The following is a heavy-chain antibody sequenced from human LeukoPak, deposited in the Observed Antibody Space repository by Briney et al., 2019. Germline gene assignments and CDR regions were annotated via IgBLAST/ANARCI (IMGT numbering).Heavy chain of an antibody. CDR1: GYTLTELS. Sequence: GASVKVSCKVSGYTLTELSMHWVRQAPGKGLEWMGGFDPEDGETIYAQKFQGRVTMTEDTSTDTAYMELSSLRSEDTAVYYCARDLTAMVTGSGYYYYYMDVWGKGTTVTVSS. V-gene: IGHV1-24*01. CDR2: FDPEDGET. J-gene: IGHJ6*03. CDR3: ARDLTAMVTGSGYYYYYMDV. D-gene: IGHD5-18*01.